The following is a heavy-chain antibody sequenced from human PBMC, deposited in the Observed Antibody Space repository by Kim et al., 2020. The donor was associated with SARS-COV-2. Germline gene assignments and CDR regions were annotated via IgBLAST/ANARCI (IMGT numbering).Heavy chain of an antibody. CDR3: AGTGVPYAMDV. CDR1: GFTFRRYW. J-gene: IGHJ6*01. Sequence: GGSLRLSCAASGFTFRRYWMHWVRQAPGKGLVWVSRINTDGSATSYADSVKGRFTISRDNAKNTLYLQMNSLRAEDTAVYYCAGTGVPYAMDVWGQGTTV. D-gene: IGHD2-8*01. CDR2: INTDGSAT. V-gene: IGHV3-74*01.